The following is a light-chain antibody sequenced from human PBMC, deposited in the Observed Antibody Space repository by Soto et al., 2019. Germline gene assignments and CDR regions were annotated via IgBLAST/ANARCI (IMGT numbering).Light chain of an antibody. CDR3: QQYDNLPLT. V-gene: IGKV1-33*01. Sequence: TQSRSSLSAYIDDRVTITCQASQDISNYLNWYQQKPGKAPKLLIYDASNLETGVPSRFSGSGSGTDFTFTISSLQPEDIATYYCQQYDNLPLTFCGGTKVDI. CDR2: DAS. CDR1: QDISNY. J-gene: IGKJ4*01.